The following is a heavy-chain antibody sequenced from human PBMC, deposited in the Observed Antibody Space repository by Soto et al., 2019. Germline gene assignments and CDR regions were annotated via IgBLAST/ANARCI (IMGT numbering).Heavy chain of an antibody. Sequence: EVQLVESGGGLVQPGGSLRLSCAASGFTVSSNYMSWIRQAPGKGLEWVSVIYSGGSTYYADSVKGRFTISRHNSKNTLYLQMNSLRAADTAVYYCAREGIAAAAPYYYYGMDVWGQGTTVTVSS. CDR2: IYSGGST. D-gene: IGHD6-13*01. CDR3: AREGIAAAAPYYYYGMDV. CDR1: GFTVSSNY. J-gene: IGHJ6*02. V-gene: IGHV3-53*04.